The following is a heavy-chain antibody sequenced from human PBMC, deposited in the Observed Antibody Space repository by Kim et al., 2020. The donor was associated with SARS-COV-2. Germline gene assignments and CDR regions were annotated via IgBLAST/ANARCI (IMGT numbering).Heavy chain of an antibody. CDR1: GYTLTELS. V-gene: IGHV1-24*01. CDR3: ATDDSSWYNFSYYYYGMDV. Sequence: ASVKVSCKVSGYTLTELSMHWVRQAPGKGLEWMGGFDPEDGETIYAQKFQGRVTMTEDTSTDTAYMELSSLRSEDTAVYYCATDDSSWYNFSYYYYGMDVWGQGTTVTVSS. CDR2: FDPEDGET. D-gene: IGHD6-13*01. J-gene: IGHJ6*02.